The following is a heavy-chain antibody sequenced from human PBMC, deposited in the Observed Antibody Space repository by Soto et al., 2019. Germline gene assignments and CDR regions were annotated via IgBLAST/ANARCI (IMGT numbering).Heavy chain of an antibody. V-gene: IGHV4-39*01. CDR2: TYYSGST. D-gene: IGHD2-15*01. CDR1: GGSISSSSYY. J-gene: IGHJ4*02. CDR3: ARHTPAISISDH. Sequence: QLQLQESGPGLVKPSETLSLTCTVSGGSISSSSYYWGWIRQPPGKGLEWIGSTYYSGSTYYNPSLKSRVTISVDTSKNQFSLKLSSVTAAETAVYYCARHTPAISISDHWGRGTLVTVSS.